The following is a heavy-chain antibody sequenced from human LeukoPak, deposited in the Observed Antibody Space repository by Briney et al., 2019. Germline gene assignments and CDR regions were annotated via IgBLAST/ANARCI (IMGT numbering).Heavy chain of an antibody. CDR3: ARDYTVDTAMGIDY. CDR1: GGSFSGYY. J-gene: IGHJ4*02. D-gene: IGHD5-18*01. V-gene: IGHV4-59*01. CDR2: IYYSGST. Sequence: PETLSLTCAVYGGSFSGYYWSWIRQPPGKGLEWIGYIYYSGSTNYNPSLKSRVTISVDTSKNQFSLKLSSVTAADTAVYYCARDYTVDTAMGIDYWGQGTLVTVSS.